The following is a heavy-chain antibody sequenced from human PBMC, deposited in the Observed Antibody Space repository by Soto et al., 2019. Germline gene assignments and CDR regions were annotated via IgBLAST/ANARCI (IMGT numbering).Heavy chain of an antibody. V-gene: IGHV5-10-1*01. CDR2: IDPSDSYT. J-gene: IGHJ6*02. CDR3: ARWAILPGLGYYYGMDV. CDR1: GDSCVSHG. Sequence: EPLKICCRVAGDSCVSHGSSWVSKMPGKGLEWMGRIDPSDSYTNYSPSFQGHVTISADKSISTAYLQWSSLKASDTAMYYCARWAILPGLGYYYGMDVWGQGPMGTVSS. D-gene: IGHD3-9*01.